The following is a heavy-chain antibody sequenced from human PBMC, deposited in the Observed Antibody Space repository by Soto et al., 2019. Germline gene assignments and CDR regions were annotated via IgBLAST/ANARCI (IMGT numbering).Heavy chain of an antibody. J-gene: IGHJ3*02. V-gene: IGHV1-69*02. Sequence: GASVKVSCKASGGTFSNYTISWVRQAPGQGPEWMGRIIPILGIANYAQKFQGRVTITADKSTSTAYMELSSLRSEDTAVYYCAAGGAFDIWGQGTMVTVSS. CDR1: GGTFSNYT. CDR2: IIPILGIA. D-gene: IGHD3-10*01. CDR3: AAGGAFDI.